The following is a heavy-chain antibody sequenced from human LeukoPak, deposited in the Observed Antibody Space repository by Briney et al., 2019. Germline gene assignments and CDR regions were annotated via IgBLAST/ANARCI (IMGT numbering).Heavy chain of an antibody. V-gene: IGHV4-34*01. CDR3: TSQMGAFDY. J-gene: IGHJ4*02. CDR1: GGSFSGYY. CDR2: IYYSGST. D-gene: IGHD3-16*01. Sequence: SETLSLTCAVYGGSFSGYYWGWIRQPPGKGLEWIGSIYYSGSTYYNPSLKSRVSISVDISKNQFSLKLSSVTAADTALSYCTSQMGAFDYWSQGTLVTVSS.